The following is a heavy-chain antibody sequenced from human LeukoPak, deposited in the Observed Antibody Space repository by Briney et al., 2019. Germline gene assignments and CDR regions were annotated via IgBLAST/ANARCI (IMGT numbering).Heavy chain of an antibody. V-gene: IGHV3-30*01. J-gene: IGHJ4*02. Sequence: GRPLRLSCAASGFTFSTYAMHWVRQAPGKGLEWVAVISYDGSNEYYADSVKGRFTISRDNSKNTLYLQMNSLRAEDTAVYYCARSSRWLQLGGDYWGQGTLVTVSS. D-gene: IGHD5-24*01. CDR1: GFTFSTYA. CDR2: ISYDGSNE. CDR3: ARSSRWLQLGGDY.